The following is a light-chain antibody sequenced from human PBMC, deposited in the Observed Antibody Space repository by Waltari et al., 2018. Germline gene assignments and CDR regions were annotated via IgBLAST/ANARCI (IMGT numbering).Light chain of an antibody. V-gene: IGKV3-20*01. J-gene: IGKJ5*01. CDR1: QSVSSGY. CDR3: QQYGSPPIT. Sequence: EIVLTQSPGPLSLSPGERATLSCRASQSVSSGYVAWYQQKPGQAPRLLIYGASRRATYIPDRFSGSGSGTDFTLTISRLEPEDFAVYSCQQYGSPPITFGQGTRLEIK. CDR2: GAS.